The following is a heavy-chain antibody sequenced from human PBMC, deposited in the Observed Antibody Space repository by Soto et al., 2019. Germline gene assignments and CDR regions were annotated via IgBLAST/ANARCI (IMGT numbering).Heavy chain of an antibody. CDR2: ISGSGSSP. Sequence: PGGSLRLSCAASGFTFNSYTMAWVRQAPGKGLEWVSSISGSGSSPSYADSVQGRFIIYRDNSRTTLPLQMNSLRAEDTATYYCAKARCTGNSCYVPDYWGHGSLVTVSS. CDR3: AKARCTGNSCYVPDY. D-gene: IGHD2-8*02. CDR1: GFTFNSYT. V-gene: IGHV3-23*01. J-gene: IGHJ4*01.